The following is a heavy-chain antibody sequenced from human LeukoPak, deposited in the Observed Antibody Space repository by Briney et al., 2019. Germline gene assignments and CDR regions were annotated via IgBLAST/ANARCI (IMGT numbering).Heavy chain of an antibody. J-gene: IGHJ4*02. CDR3: ARRGYGSGSYPEFDY. CDR2: IYPGDSDT. D-gene: IGHD3-10*01. V-gene: IGHV5-51*01. CDR1: GYNFANYW. Sequence: GESLKISCKGSGYNFANYWIGWVRQMSGKGLEWMGIIYPGDSDTRYSPSFQGQVTISADKSISTAYLQWSSLKASDTAMYYCARRGYGSGSYPEFDYWGQGTLVTVSS.